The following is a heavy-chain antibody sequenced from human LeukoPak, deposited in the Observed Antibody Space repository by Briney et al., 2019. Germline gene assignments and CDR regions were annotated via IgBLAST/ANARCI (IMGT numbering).Heavy chain of an antibody. CDR3: ARAGYSSSSHYYYMDV. Sequence: ASVKVSCKASGYTLTGYYMHWVRQSPGQGLEWMGWINPNSGGTNYAQKFQGRVTMTRDTSISTAYMELSRLRSDDTAVYYCARAGYSSSSHYYYMDVWGKGTTVTVSS. J-gene: IGHJ6*03. V-gene: IGHV1-2*02. D-gene: IGHD6-13*01. CDR1: GYTLTGYY. CDR2: INPNSGGT.